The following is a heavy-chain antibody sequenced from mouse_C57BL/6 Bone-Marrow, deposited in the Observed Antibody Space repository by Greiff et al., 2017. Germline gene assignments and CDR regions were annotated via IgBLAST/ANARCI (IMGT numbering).Heavy chain of an antibody. D-gene: IGHD1-1*01. CDR2: ISDGGSYT. V-gene: IGHV5-4*03. CDR3: ARVLFQGFDY. J-gene: IGHJ2*01. Sequence: EVKVVESGGGLVKPGGSLKLSCAASGFTFSSYAMSWVRQTPEKRLEWVATISDGGSYTYYPDNVKGRFTISRDNAKNNLYLQMSSLKSEDTAMYYCARVLFQGFDYSGQGTTLTVSS. CDR1: GFTFSSYA.